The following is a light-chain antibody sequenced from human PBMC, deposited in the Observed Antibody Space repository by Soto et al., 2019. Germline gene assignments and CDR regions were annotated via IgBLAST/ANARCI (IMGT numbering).Light chain of an antibody. Sequence: QCALTQPASVSGSPGQSITISCTGTSSDVGGYNYVSWYQQHPGKAPKLMIYEVSNRPSGVSNRFSGSKSGNTASLTISGLQAEDEADYYCSSYTSSSIVVFGGGTKLTVL. J-gene: IGLJ2*01. CDR3: SSYTSSSIVV. CDR2: EVS. V-gene: IGLV2-14*01. CDR1: SSDVGGYNY.